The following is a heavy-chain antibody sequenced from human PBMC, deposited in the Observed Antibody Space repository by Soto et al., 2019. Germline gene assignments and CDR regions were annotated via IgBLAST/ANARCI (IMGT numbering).Heavy chain of an antibody. CDR2: IKEDGSEK. V-gene: IGHV3-7*04. CDR3: ARGRVGMT. D-gene: IGHD2-15*01. Sequence: EVQLAESGGGLVQPGGSLRLSCTASGFTFSSSWMSWVRQAPGKGLEWVANIKEDGSEKNYVDSVKGRFTISRDNAKNSLSLQMSSVRAEDTAVYYCARGRVGMTWGQGTMVIVSS. J-gene: IGHJ3*01. CDR1: GFTFSSSW.